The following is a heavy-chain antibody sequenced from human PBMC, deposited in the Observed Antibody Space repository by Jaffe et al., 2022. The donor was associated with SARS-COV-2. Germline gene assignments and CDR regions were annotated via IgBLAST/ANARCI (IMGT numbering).Heavy chain of an antibody. CDR1: GFTFSSYG. Sequence: QVQLVESGGGVVQPGRSLRLSCAASGFTFSSYGMHWVRQAPGKGLEWVAVIWYDGSNKYYADSVKGRFTISRDNSKNTLYLQMNSLRAEDTAVYYCARDRLDTAMPTDYWGQGTLVTVSS. CDR2: IWYDGSNK. V-gene: IGHV3-33*01. J-gene: IGHJ4*02. D-gene: IGHD5-18*01. CDR3: ARDRLDTAMPTDY.